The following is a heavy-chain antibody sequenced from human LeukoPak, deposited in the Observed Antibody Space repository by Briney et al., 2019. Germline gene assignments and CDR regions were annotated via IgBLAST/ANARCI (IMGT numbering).Heavy chain of an antibody. V-gene: IGHV1-3*01. J-gene: IGHJ5*02. CDR1: GYTFTIYA. CDR3: AREMALNWFDP. D-gene: IGHD2-8*01. Sequence: RASVKVSCKASGYTFTIYAMHWVRQAPGQRLEWMGWINAGNGNTKYSQKFQGRVTITRDISASTAYMELSSLRSEDTAVYYCAREMALNWFDPWGQGTLVTVSS. CDR2: INAGNGNT.